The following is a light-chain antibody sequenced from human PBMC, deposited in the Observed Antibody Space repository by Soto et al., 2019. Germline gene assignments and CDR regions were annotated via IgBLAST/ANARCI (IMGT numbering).Light chain of an antibody. Sequence: QSVLTQPASVSGSPGQSITISCTGTSSDVGGYNYVSWYQQHPGKAPKLMIYEVSNRPSGVSNRFSGSKSGNKASLTISGLQAEDEADYYCRSYTSSSTNYVFGTGTKVTVL. CDR2: EVS. CDR3: RSYTSSSTNYV. V-gene: IGLV2-14*01. J-gene: IGLJ1*01. CDR1: SSDVGGYNY.